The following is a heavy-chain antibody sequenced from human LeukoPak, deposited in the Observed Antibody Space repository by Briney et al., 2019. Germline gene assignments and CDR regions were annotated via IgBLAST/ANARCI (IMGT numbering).Heavy chain of an antibody. J-gene: IGHJ4*02. CDR2: INAGNGNT. V-gene: IGHV1-3*03. CDR3: AREHNFAPHFDY. CDR1: GYTFTSYA. Sequence: ASVKVSCKASGYTFTSYAMHWVRQAPGQRPEWMGWINAGNGNTKYSQEFQGRVTITRDTSASTAYMELSSLRSEDMAVYYCAREHNFAPHFDYWGQGTLVTVSS. D-gene: IGHD1-20*01.